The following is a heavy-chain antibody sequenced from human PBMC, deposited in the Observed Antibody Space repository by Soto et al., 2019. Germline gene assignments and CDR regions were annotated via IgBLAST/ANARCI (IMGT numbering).Heavy chain of an antibody. CDR1: GFTFSSHW. Sequence: EVQLVESGGGLVQPGGSLRLSCAASGFTFSSHWMHWVRQAPGKGLVWVSHINTDGYSTTYADSVKGRFTISRDNAKNTLYLRMNSLRADDTAVYYCARETDYYYGMDVWGQGTTVTVSS. J-gene: IGHJ6*02. V-gene: IGHV3-74*01. CDR2: INTDGYST. CDR3: ARETDYYYGMDV.